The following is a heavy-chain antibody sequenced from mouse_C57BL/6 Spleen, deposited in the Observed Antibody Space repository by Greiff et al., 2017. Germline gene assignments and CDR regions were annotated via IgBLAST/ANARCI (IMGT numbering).Heavy chain of an antibody. J-gene: IGHJ4*01. CDR2: IDPSDSYT. CDR3: ARGKPIRGMDY. Sequence: QVQLQQSGAELVRPGTSVKLSCKASGYTFTSYWMHWVKQRPGQGLEWIGVIDPSDSYTNYNQKFKGKATLTVDTSSSTAYMQLSSLTSEDSAVYYCARGKPIRGMDYWGQGTSVTVSS. CDR1: GYTFTSYW. V-gene: IGHV1-59*01.